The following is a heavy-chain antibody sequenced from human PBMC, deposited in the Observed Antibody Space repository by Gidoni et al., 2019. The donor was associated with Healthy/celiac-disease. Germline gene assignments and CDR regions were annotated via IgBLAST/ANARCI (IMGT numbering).Heavy chain of an antibody. V-gene: IGHV3-15*01. CDR1: GFTFSNAW. CDR2: IKSKTDGGTT. Sequence: EVQLVESGGGLVKPGGSLRLSCAASGFTFSNAWLSWVRQAPGKGLEWVGRIKSKTDGGTTDYAAPVKGRFTISRDDSKNTLYLQMNSLKTEDTAVYYCTTCASTSCRYYYYYGMDVWGQGTTVTVSS. J-gene: IGHJ6*02. D-gene: IGHD2-2*01. CDR3: TTCASTSCRYYYYYGMDV.